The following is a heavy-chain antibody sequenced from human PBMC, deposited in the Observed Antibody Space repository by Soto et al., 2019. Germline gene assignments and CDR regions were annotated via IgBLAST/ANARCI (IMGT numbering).Heavy chain of an antibody. CDR3: ARGRVGDTYWNWFDP. D-gene: IGHD1-26*01. V-gene: IGHV4-34*01. CDR1: GGSFSDYY. J-gene: IGHJ5*02. CDR2: FNHSGST. Sequence: PSETLSLTCAVYGGSFSDYYWSWIRQPPGKGLEWIGEFNHSGSTNYNPSLKSRATISVDTSKNQLSLKLSSVNAAETAVYYCARGRVGDTYWNWFDPWGQGSLITVAS.